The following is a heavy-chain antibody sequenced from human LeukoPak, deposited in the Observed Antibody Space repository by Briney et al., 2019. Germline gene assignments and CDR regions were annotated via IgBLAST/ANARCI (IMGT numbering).Heavy chain of an antibody. J-gene: IGHJ4*02. CDR2: IIPIFGIA. V-gene: IGHV1-69*04. CDR1: GGTFSSYA. Sequence: GASVKVSCKASGGTFSSYAISWVRQAPGQGLEWTGRIIPIFGIANYAQKFQGRVTITADKSTSTAYMELSSLRSEDTAVYYCATTISSYYHFDYWGQGTLVTVSS. CDR3: ATTISSYYHFDY. D-gene: IGHD3-22*01.